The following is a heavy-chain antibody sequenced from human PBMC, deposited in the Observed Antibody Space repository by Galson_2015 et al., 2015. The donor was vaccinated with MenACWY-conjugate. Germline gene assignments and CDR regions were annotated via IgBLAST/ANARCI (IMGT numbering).Heavy chain of an antibody. V-gene: IGHV3-53*01. J-gene: IGHJ6*02. CDR1: GFPVSSSY. CDR3: ARDSRATTVWGLNKRKTIDYYYGMDV. D-gene: IGHD3-10*01. Sequence: SLRLSCAVSGFPVSSSYMTWVRQAPGKGLEWVSVIYSDGSTYNADSVKGRFTISRDNSKNTVFLQMTSLRAEDTAMYYCARDSRATTVWGLNKRKTIDYYYGMDVWGQGTTVIVSS. CDR2: IYSDGST.